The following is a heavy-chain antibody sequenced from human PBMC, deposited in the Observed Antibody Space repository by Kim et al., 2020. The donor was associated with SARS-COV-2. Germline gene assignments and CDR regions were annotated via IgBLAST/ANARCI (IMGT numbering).Heavy chain of an antibody. CDR2: IKQDGSEK. CDR1: GFTFSSYW. D-gene: IGHD6-13*01. Sequence: GGSLRLSCAASGFTFSSYWMSWVRQAPGKGLEWVANIKQDGSEKYYVDSVKGRFTISRDNAKNSLYLQMNSLRAEDTAVYYCARDHTGYSSSWYEVNGWFDPWGQGTLVTVSS. J-gene: IGHJ5*02. V-gene: IGHV3-7*03. CDR3: ARDHTGYSSSWYEVNGWFDP.